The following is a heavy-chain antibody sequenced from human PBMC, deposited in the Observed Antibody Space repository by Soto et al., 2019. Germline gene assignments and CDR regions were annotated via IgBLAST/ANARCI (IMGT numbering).Heavy chain of an antibody. J-gene: IGHJ4*02. CDR3: SGAESPDTAYFSRY. V-gene: IGHV3-49*04. CDR2: IRHHSYYETT. CDR1: GFHFENFA. Sequence: PGGSLRLSCTGSGFHFENFAINWVRQSPGKGPEWVGLIRHHSYYETTEYAAAVKGRVTVSRDTSNGSAYLQKNILKIEDSAVYYGSGAESPDTAYFSRYWGQGSPVTVSS. D-gene: IGHD2-15*01.